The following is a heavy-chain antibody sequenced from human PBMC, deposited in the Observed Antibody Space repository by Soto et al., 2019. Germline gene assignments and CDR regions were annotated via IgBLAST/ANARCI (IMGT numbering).Heavy chain of an antibody. Sequence: SETLSLTCTVSGGSITSGGYYCSWIRQHPGKGLEWIGYIYYSGSTYYNPSLKSRVTISVDTSKNQFSLKLSSVTAADTAVYYCARRIAAYYFDYWGQGTLVTVSS. CDR1: GGSITSGGYY. J-gene: IGHJ4*02. V-gene: IGHV4-31*03. D-gene: IGHD6-25*01. CDR2: IYYSGST. CDR3: ARRIAAYYFDY.